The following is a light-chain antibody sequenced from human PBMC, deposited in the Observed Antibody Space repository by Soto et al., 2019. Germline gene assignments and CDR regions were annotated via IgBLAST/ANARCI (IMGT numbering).Light chain of an antibody. J-gene: IGKJ1*01. Sequence: EIVLTQSPATLSLSPGERATLSCRASQSVSSSLAWYQQKPGQAPRLLIYDASNRATGIPARFSGRGSGTDFTLTISSLEPEDFAIYYCQQRGSWPWTFGQGTKVDIK. V-gene: IGKV3-11*01. CDR1: QSVSSS. CDR3: QQRGSWPWT. CDR2: DAS.